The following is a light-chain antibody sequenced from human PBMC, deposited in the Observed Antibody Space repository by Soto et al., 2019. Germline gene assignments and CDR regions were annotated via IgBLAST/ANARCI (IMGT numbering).Light chain of an antibody. J-gene: IGKJ1*01. CDR3: LPPNNYPWT. V-gene: IGKV1-17*01. CDR2: VAS. Sequence: DIQMTQSPSSLSASVGDRVTITCRASQAIRNDVGWYQQKPGKDPKRLIYVASRLESGVPSRFSGSGFGTEFTLTITVLQPEDFATYYCLPPNNYPWTFGQGTRLQIK. CDR1: QAIRND.